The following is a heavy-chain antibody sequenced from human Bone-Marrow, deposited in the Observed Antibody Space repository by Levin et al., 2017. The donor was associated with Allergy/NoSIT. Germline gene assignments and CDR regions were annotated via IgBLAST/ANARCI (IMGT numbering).Heavy chain of an antibody. CDR3: AKDLSTWLRQTWGEIDS. CDR1: GFNFRTYA. V-gene: IGHV3-30*09. J-gene: IGHJ4*02. CDR2: ISYDGSHK. Sequence: GESLKISCVASGFNFRTYAFYWLRQAPGKGLEWVSVISYDGSHKYYADSVKGRFAISRDDAKNTLSLQMNSLKTEDTAVYYCAKDLSTWLRQTWGEIDSWGQGALVTVSS. D-gene: IGHD5-12*01.